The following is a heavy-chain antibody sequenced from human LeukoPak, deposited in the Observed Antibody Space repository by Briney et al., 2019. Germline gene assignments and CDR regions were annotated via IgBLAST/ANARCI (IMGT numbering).Heavy chain of an antibody. Sequence: SETLSLTCSVSGDSITNYNYHWGWIRQPPGKGLEWIGRLYNTGSTDNTDSNPSLQSRVTISADTSMNQIFLRLTSVTAADTAVYYCARDFGAGSYRYGMDVWGQGTTVTVSS. CDR3: ARDFGAGSYRYGMDV. V-gene: IGHV4-39*07. CDR2: LYNTGSTDNT. J-gene: IGHJ6*02. CDR1: GDSITNYNYH. D-gene: IGHD3-10*01.